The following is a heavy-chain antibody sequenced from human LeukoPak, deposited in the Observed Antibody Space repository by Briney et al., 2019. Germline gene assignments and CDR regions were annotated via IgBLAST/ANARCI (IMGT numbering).Heavy chain of an antibody. CDR2: ITGSSNFI. CDR1: GFIFSTYS. CDR3: ARSEDYCSGGSCYAH. J-gene: IGHJ4*02. D-gene: IGHD2-15*01. V-gene: IGHV3-21*06. Sequence: PGGSLRLSCATSGFIFSTYSLNWVRQAPGKGLEWVSSITGSSNFIYYADSVKGRFTISRDNAKNSLFLQMNSLRAEDTAMYYCARSEDYCSGGSCYAHRGQGILVTVSS.